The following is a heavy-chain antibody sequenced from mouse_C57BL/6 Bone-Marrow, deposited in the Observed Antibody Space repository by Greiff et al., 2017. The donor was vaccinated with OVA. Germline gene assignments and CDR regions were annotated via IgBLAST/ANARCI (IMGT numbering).Heavy chain of an antibody. J-gene: IGHJ4*01. Sequence: VKVVESGAELVRPGTSVKVSCKASGYAFTNYLIEWVKQRPGQGLEWIGVINPGSGGTNYNEKFKGKATLTADKSSSTAYMQLSSLTSEDSAVYFCARKRVSSFSMDYWGQGTSVTVSS. D-gene: IGHD1-1*01. CDR1: GYAFTNYL. V-gene: IGHV1-54*01. CDR2: INPGSGGT. CDR3: ARKRVSSFSMDY.